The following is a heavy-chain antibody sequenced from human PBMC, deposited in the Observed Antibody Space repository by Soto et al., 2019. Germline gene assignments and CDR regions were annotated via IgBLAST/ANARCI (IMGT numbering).Heavy chain of an antibody. CDR3: AKVGYSSSWFDY. CDR2: ISWNSGSI. J-gene: IGHJ4*02. Sequence: GGSLRLSCAASGFTFDDYAMHWVRQAPGKGLEWVSGISWNSGSIGYADSVKGRFTISRDNAKNSLYLQMNSLRAEDTALYYCAKVGYSSSWFDYWGQGTLVTVS. CDR1: GFTFDDYA. D-gene: IGHD6-13*01. V-gene: IGHV3-9*01.